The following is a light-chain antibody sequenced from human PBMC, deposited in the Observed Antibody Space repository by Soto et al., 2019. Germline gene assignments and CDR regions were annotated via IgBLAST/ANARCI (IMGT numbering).Light chain of an antibody. CDR1: SSDVGGYNY. CDR3: SSYTSSSIVV. J-gene: IGLJ2*01. CDR2: DVS. Sequence: QSVLTQPASVSGSPGQWITISCTGTSSDVGGYNYVSWYQQHPGKAPKLMIYDVSNRPSGVSNRFSGSKSGNMASLTISGFQAEDEADYYCSSYTSSSIVVFGGGTKVTVL. V-gene: IGLV2-14*01.